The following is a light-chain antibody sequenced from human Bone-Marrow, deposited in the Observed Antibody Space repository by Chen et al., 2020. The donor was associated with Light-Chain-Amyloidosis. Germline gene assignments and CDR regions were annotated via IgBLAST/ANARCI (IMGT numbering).Light chain of an antibody. Sequence: QSALAQPASVSGSPGQSITISCTGTSSDVGTYNLVSWYQQHPGRAPKLMIYGVTKSPSGISVRFSGSKSGNTASLTISGLQAEDEADYYCCSYAGSRTRVFGGGTKLTVL. CDR1: SSDVGTYNL. V-gene: IGLV2-23*02. CDR3: CSYAGSRTRV. J-gene: IGLJ3*02. CDR2: GVT.